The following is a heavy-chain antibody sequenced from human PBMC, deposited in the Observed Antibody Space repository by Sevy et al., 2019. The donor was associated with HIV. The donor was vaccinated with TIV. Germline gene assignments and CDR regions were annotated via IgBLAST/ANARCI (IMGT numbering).Heavy chain of an antibody. Sequence: YLRLSCAASGFAFRTYAFHWVRQAPGRGLEWVGLISSNGDNAFYANSVRGRFTISRFNSMNTLYLDLNNLTPDDTAVYYCTRGPEWELTSFLSHWGQGTLVTVSS. CDR1: GFAFRTYA. CDR2: ISSNGDNA. CDR3: TRGPEWELTSFLSH. D-gene: IGHD3-9*01. V-gene: IGHV3-30*01. J-gene: IGHJ4*02.